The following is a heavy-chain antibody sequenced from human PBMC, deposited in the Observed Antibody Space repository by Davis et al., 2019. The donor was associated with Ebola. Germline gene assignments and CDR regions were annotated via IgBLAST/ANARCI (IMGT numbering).Heavy chain of an antibody. CDR2: INWNGGSS. V-gene: IGHV3-20*04. J-gene: IGHJ4*02. CDR3: AKSTMIVGDWDFDY. D-gene: IGHD3-22*01. CDR1: GFTFDDYA. Sequence: PGGSLRLSCAASGFTFDDYAMTWVRQAPGKGLEWVSGINWNGGSSGYADSVKGRFTISRDNAKNSLFLQMSSLRVEDTAVYYCAKSTMIVGDWDFDYWGQGTLVTVSS.